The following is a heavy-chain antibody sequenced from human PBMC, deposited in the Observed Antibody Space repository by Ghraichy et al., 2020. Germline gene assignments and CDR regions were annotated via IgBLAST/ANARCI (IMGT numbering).Heavy chain of an antibody. CDR3: VRGYNSFDS. CDR1: GFTFSDHF. V-gene: IGHV3-72*01. CDR2: SRNKANSYTT. D-gene: IGHD5-24*01. Sequence: GESLNISCVASGFTFSDHFMDWVRQAPGKGLEWVGRSRNKANSYTTEYAASVKGRFTISRDDSKNSLYLQMNGPKTDDTAVYYCVRGYNSFDSWGQGTLVIVSS. J-gene: IGHJ4*02.